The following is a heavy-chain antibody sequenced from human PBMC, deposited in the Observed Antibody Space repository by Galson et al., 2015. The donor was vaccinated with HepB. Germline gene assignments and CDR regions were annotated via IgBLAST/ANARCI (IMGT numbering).Heavy chain of an antibody. D-gene: IGHD3-22*01. CDR1: GFTFSSYA. J-gene: IGHJ3*02. V-gene: IGHV3-23*01. CDR2: ISGSGGST. CDR3: AKEKIPNLPYYDSSGYPDAFDI. Sequence: SLRLSCAASGFTFSSYAMSWVRQAPGKGLEWVSAISGSGGSTYYAGSVKGRFTISRDNSKNTLYLQMNSLRAEDTAVYYCAKEKIPNLPYYDSSGYPDAFDIWGQGTMVTVSS.